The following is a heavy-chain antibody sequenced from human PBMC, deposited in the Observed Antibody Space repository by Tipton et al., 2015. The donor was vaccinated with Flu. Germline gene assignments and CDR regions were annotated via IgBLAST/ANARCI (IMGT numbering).Heavy chain of an antibody. V-gene: IGHV3-23*01. CDR3: AKDLGNRNFFDF. Sequence: SLRLSCAASGFTFGSNAMSWVRQAPGKGLEWVSIISGSDGSTYYADSVKGRFTISRDKSKNTLYLQMNSLRAEDTAIYYCAKDLGNRNFFDFWGQGILVTVSS. CDR2: ISGSDGST. D-gene: IGHD3-16*01. J-gene: IGHJ4*02. CDR1: GFTFGSNA.